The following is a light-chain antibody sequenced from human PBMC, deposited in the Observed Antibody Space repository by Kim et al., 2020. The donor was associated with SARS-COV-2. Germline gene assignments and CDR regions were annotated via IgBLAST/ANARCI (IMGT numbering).Light chain of an antibody. CDR1: QSISSY. CDR2: AAS. V-gene: IGKV1-39*01. CDR3: QQSYSTPRT. J-gene: IGKJ1*01. Sequence: ASVGDRVTITCRAIQSISSYLNWYQQKPGKAPRLLIYAASSLQSVVPSRFSGSGSGTDFTLTISSLQPEDFATYYCQQSYSTPRTFGQGTKVDIK.